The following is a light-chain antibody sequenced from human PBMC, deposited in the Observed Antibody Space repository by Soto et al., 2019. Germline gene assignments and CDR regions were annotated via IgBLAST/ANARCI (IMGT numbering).Light chain of an antibody. V-gene: IGKV3-15*01. CDR3: LKYNNWPYP. CDR2: GAS. CDR1: QSVSTK. Sequence: EIVMTQSPVTLSVSPGERGTLSCRASQSVSTKLLWYQQKPGQAPRLLIYGASTRATGIPARFSGGGSGTEFSLTISGLQSEVFAVYYGLKYNNWPYPLGRGTRVETK. J-gene: IGKJ4*01.